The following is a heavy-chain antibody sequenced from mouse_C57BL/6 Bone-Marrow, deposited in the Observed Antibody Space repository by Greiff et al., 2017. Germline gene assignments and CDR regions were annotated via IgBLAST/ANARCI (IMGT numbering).Heavy chain of an antibody. CDR1: GYTFTEYT. CDR2: FYPGSGSI. J-gene: IGHJ3*01. V-gene: IGHV1-62-2*01. D-gene: IGHD2-4*01. Sequence: VQLVESGAELVKPGASVKLSCKASGYTFTEYTIHWVKQRSGQGLEWIGWFYPGSGSIKYNEKFKDKATLTADKSSSTVYMELSRLTSEDSAVYFCERHEVQARVSYYDYAWFAYWGEEGLVTVSA. CDR3: ERHEVQARVSYYDYAWFAY.